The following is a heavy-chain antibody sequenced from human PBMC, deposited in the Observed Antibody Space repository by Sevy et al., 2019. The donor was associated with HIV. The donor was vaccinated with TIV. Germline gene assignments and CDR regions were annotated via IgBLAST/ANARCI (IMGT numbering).Heavy chain of an antibody. CDR2: MNPNSGNT. CDR1: GYTFTSYD. V-gene: IGHV1-8*01. CDR3: GRGAGGRRRGATPYFDY. D-gene: IGHD1-26*01. J-gene: IGHJ4*02. Sequence: ASVKVSCKASGYTFTSYDINWVRQATGQGLEWMGWMNPNSGNTGYAQKFQGRVTMTRNTFISTAYMELRSLRSEDTAAYYCGRGAGGRRRGATPYFDYWGQGTLVTVSS.